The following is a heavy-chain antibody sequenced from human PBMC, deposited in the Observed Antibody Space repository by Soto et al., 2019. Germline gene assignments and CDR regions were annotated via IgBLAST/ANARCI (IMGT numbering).Heavy chain of an antibody. CDR2: INHSGST. CDR1: GGSFSGYY. D-gene: IGHD2-15*01. V-gene: IGHV4-34*01. CDR3: ARSGVVVVAATPYYFDY. Sequence: SETLSLTCAVYGGSFSGYYWSWIRQPPGKGLEWIGEINHSGSTNYNPSLKSRVTISVDTSKNQFSLKLSSVTAADTAVYYCARSGVVVVAATPYYFDYWGQGTLVTVSS. J-gene: IGHJ4*02.